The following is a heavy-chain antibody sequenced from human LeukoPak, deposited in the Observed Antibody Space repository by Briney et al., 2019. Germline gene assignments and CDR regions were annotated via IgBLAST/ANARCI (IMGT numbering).Heavy chain of an antibody. V-gene: IGHV3-30*02. CDR2: IRYDGSNK. CDR3: ATGGDGYTYYYYYMDV. J-gene: IGHJ6*03. Sequence: SCKASGGTFSSYTISWVRQAPGKGLEWVAFIRYDGSNKYYADSVKGRFTISRDNSKNTLYLQMNSLRAEDTAVYYCATGGDGYTYYYYYMDVWGKGTTVTVSS. CDR1: GGTFSSYT. D-gene: IGHD5-18*01.